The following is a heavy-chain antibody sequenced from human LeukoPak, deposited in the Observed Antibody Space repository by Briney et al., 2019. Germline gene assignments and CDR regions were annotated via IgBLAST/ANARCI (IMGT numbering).Heavy chain of an antibody. CDR2: ISSSSSYK. CDR1: GFSFSSYS. D-gene: IGHD4-17*01. CDR3: ARGSATVTTDLDD. Sequence: GGSLRLSCTASGFSFSSYSMNWVRQAPGKGLEWVSCISSSSSYKNYADSVKGRFTISRDNDRNSLYLRMNSLRAEDTAVYYCARGSATVTTDLDDWGQGTLVTVSP. J-gene: IGHJ4*02. V-gene: IGHV3-21*06.